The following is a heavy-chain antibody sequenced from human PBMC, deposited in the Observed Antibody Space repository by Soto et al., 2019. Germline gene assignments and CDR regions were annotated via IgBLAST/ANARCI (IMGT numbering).Heavy chain of an antibody. CDR1: GYTFTGYY. CDR2: INPNSGGT. D-gene: IGHD6-13*01. J-gene: IGHJ6*02. CDR3: ATHYSSYSSSWYSCYYGMDV. V-gene: IGHV1-2*02. Sequence: ASVKVSCKASGYTFTGYYMHWVRQAPGQGLEWMGWINPNSGGTNYAQKFQGRVTMTRDTSISTAYMELSRLRCGDTAVYYRATHYSSYSSSWYSCYYGMDVWGQGTTVTVSS.